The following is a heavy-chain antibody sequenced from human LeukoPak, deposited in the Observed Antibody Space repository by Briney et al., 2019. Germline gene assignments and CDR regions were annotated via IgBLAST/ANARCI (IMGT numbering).Heavy chain of an antibody. CDR1: GFTFSSYA. V-gene: IGHV3-23*01. CDR2: ISGSGGST. CDR3: AKDLFDSVAPSAFGI. Sequence: GGSLRLSCAASGFTFSSYAMSWVRQAPGKGLEWVSAISGSGGSTYNADSVKGRFTISRDNSKNTLYLQMNSLRAEDTAVYYCAKDLFDSVAPSAFGIWGQGTMVTVSS. J-gene: IGHJ3*02. D-gene: IGHD3-3*01.